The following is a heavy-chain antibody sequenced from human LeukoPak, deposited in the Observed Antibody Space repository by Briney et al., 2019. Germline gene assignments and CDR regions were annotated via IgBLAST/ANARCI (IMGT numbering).Heavy chain of an antibody. CDR2: INHSGST. CDR3: KCRHYYYYYMDV. J-gene: IGHJ6*03. Sequence: SETLSLTCAAYGGSFSGYYWSWIRQPPGKGLEWIGEINHSGSTNYNPSLKSRVTISVDTSKNQFSLKLSSVTAADTAVYYCKCRHYYYYYMDVWGKGTTVTVSS. CDR1: GGSFSGYY. V-gene: IGHV4-34*01.